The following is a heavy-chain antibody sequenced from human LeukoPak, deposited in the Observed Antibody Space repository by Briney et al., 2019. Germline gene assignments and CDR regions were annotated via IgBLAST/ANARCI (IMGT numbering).Heavy chain of an antibody. Sequence: PGGSLRLSCAASGFTFSNAWMSWVRQAPGKGLEWVSSISSSSSYIYYADSVKGRFTISRDNAKNSLYLQMNSLRAEDTAVYYCVRESGLCSTYYIPRCYFDSWGQGTLVTVSS. CDR1: GFTFSNAW. D-gene: IGHD3-22*01. CDR3: VRESGLCSTYYIPRCYFDS. CDR2: ISSSSSYI. J-gene: IGHJ4*02. V-gene: IGHV3-21*01.